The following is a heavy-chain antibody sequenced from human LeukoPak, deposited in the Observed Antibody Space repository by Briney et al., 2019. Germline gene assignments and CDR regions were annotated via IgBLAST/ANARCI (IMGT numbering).Heavy chain of an antibody. Sequence: PGGSLRLSCAASGFTFSSYAMHWVRQAPGKGLEWVSGISWNSGSIGYADSVKGRFTISRDNAKNSLYLQMNSLRAEDMALYYCAKGTMAVFGAYDYWGQGTLVTVSS. CDR3: AKGTMAVFGAYDY. CDR2: ISWNSGSI. J-gene: IGHJ4*02. D-gene: IGHD3-3*01. V-gene: IGHV3-9*03. CDR1: GFTFSSYA.